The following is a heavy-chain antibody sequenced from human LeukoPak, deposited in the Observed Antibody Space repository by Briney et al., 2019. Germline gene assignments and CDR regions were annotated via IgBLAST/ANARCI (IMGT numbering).Heavy chain of an antibody. CDR1: GYTFTVYY. Sequence: ASVKVSCKASGYTFTVYYMHWVRQAPGRGLEWMGRINPNSGGTNYAQKFQGKVTMTRDTSISTAYMELSRLRSDDTAVYYCARERCSGGSCGFDYWGQGTLVTVSS. CDR3: ARERCSGGSCGFDY. CDR2: INPNSGGT. J-gene: IGHJ4*02. V-gene: IGHV1-2*06. D-gene: IGHD2-15*01.